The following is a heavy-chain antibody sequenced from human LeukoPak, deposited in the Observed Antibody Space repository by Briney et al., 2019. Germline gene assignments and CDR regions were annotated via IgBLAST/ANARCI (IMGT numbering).Heavy chain of an antibody. J-gene: IGHJ4*02. Sequence: PGRSLRLSCSASGFTFSTDAMHWVRQAPGNGLEYVSAISSNGDSTYYAASVKGRFAISRDNSKNTLYLQMSSLRAEDTAVFYCVKVFWSGYYDYWGQGTLVTVSS. D-gene: IGHD3-3*01. CDR3: VKVFWSGYYDY. V-gene: IGHV3-64D*06. CDR2: ISSNGDST. CDR1: GFTFSTDA.